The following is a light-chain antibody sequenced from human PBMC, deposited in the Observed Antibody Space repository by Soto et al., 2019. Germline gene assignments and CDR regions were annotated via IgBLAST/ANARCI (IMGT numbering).Light chain of an antibody. V-gene: IGLV4-69*01. Sequence: QSVLTQPPSASASLGASVKLTCTLSSGHSSYAIAWHQQQPEKGPRYLMKLNSDGSHSKGDGIPDRFSGSSSGAERYLTISSLQSEDEADYYCQTWGTGIQGVFGGGTQLTVL. J-gene: IGLJ3*02. CDR2: LNSDGSH. CDR3: QTWGTGIQGV. CDR1: SGHSSYA.